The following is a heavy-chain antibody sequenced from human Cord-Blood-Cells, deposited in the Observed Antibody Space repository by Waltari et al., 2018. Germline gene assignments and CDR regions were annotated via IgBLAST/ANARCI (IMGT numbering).Heavy chain of an antibody. V-gene: IGHV5-51*01. Sequence: EVQLVQSGAEVKKPGESLKISCKGSGYSFTSYWIGWVRQMPGKGLEWMGIIYPGDSGTRYSPSFQGQVTISADKSISTAYLQWSRLKASDTAMYYCARLGCTNGVCIHHYYYYMDVWGKGTTVTVSS. CDR1: GYSFTSYW. J-gene: IGHJ6*03. CDR3: ARLGCTNGVCIHHYYYYMDV. CDR2: IYPGDSGT. D-gene: IGHD2-8*01.